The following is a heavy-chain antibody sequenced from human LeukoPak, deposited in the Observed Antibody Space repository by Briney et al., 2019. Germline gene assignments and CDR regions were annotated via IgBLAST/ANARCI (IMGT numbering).Heavy chain of an antibody. V-gene: IGHV3-7*01. CDR3: ARDILPSGSRAFDI. D-gene: IGHD3-10*01. Sequence: GGSLRLSCAASGFTFSSYWMNWARQAPGKGLEWVASINHNGNVNYYVDSVKGRFTVSRDSSKNTVYLQMNSLRAEDTAVYYCARDILPSGSRAFDIWGQGTMVTVSS. J-gene: IGHJ3*02. CDR2: INHNGNVN. CDR1: GFTFSSYW.